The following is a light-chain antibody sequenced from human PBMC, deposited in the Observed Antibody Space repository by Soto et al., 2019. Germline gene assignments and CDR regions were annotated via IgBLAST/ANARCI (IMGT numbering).Light chain of an antibody. CDR3: QQFSNFPFT. CDR1: QGLSSN. CDR2: DGS. V-gene: IGKV1D-13*01. J-gene: IGKJ4*01. Sequence: AIQLTQSPSSLSASVGDRVTIACRASQGLSSNLAWYQQKPGKPPKVLIYDGSSLESGVPSRFSGSGYGTDFTLTISSLQPEDFATYYCQQFSNFPFTFGGGTKVEI.